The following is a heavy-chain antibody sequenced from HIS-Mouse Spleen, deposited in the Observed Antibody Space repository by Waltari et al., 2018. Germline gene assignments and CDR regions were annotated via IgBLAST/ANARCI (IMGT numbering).Heavy chain of an antibody. CDR2: IWYDGSNK. J-gene: IGHJ3*02. D-gene: IGHD6-19*01. Sequence: QVQLVESGGGVVQPGRSLRLSCAASGFTFSSYGMHWVRQAPGKGLEWVAVIWYDGSNKYYADSVKGRFTISRDNSKNTLYLQMNSLRAEDTAVYYCAKDGIAVAGSAFDIWGQGTMVTVSS. CDR1: GFTFSSYG. V-gene: IGHV3-33*06. CDR3: AKDGIAVAGSAFDI.